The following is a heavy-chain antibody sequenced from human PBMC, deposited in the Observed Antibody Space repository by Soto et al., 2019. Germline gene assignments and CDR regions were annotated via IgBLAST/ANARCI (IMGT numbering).Heavy chain of an antibody. Sequence: SETLSLTCTVSGGSISSDYWGWIRQSPGKGLGWIGYFYHGGTNFNPSLKGPVTISVDTSKNQFSLNLSSVTAADTAVYYCARSYSSSLYFDFWGQGTPVTVSS. J-gene: IGHJ4*02. CDR1: GGSISSDY. CDR3: ARSYSSSLYFDF. V-gene: IGHV4-59*01. D-gene: IGHD6-6*01. CDR2: FYHGGT.